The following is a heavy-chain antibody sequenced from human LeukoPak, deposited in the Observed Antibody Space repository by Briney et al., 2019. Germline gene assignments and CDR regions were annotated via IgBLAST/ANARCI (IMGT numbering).Heavy chain of an antibody. CDR1: GFTFSSYG. CDR2: IRYDGSNK. J-gene: IGHJ4*02. D-gene: IGHD1-26*01. V-gene: IGHV3-30*02. Sequence: PGGSLRLSCAASGFTFSSYGMHWVRQAPGKGLEWVAFIRYDGSNKNYADSVKGRFTISRDNSKNTLYLQMNSLRAEDTAVYYCAKSISSGLAATAVGAQFDYWGQGTLVTVSS. CDR3: AKSISSGLAATAVGAQFDY.